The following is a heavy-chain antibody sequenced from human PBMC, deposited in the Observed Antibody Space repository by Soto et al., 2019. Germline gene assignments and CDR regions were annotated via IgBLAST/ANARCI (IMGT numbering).Heavy chain of an antibody. CDR2: MNPNSGNT. D-gene: IGHD3-3*01. Sequence: ASVKVSCKASGYTFTSYDINWVRQATGQGLEWMGWMNPNSGNTGYAQKFQGRVTMTRNTYISTAYMELSSLRSKDTAVYYCARGSYYDFWSGPNPRAFDIWGQGTMVTVSS. CDR3: ARGSYYDFWSGPNPRAFDI. CDR1: GYTFTSYD. V-gene: IGHV1-8*01. J-gene: IGHJ3*02.